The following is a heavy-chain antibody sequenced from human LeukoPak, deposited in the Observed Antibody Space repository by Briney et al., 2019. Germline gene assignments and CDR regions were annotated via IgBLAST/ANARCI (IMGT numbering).Heavy chain of an antibody. J-gene: IGHJ4*02. Sequence: VASVKVSCKASGGTFSSYAISWVRQAPGQGPEWMGGIIPIFGTANYAQKFQGRVTITADESTSTAYMELSSLRSEDTAVYYCASLIGYCSGGSCFKTAVPNDYWGQGTLVTVSS. CDR2: IIPIFGTA. D-gene: IGHD2-15*01. V-gene: IGHV1-69*01. CDR1: GGTFSSYA. CDR3: ASLIGYCSGGSCFKTAVPNDY.